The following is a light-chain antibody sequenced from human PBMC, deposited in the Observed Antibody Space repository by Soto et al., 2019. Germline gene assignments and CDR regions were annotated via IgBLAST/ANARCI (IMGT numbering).Light chain of an antibody. V-gene: IGLV1-44*01. CDR1: NSNIGSNT. CDR3: AAWDDSLNGLV. Sequence: QSVLPQPPSASGTPGQRVTISCSGSNSNIGSNTVNWYQQLPKTAPKLLIYSNNQRPSGVPDRFSGSKSGTSASPAISGLQSEDEADYYCAAWDDSLNGLVFGGGTKLTVL. CDR2: SNN. J-gene: IGLJ2*01.